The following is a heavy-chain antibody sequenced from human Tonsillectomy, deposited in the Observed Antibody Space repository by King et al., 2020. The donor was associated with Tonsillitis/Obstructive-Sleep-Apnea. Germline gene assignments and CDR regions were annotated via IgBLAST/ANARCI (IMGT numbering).Heavy chain of an antibody. CDR1: GGTFSSYA. J-gene: IGHJ4*02. V-gene: IGHV1-69*12. Sequence: VQLVQSGAEVKKPGSSVKVSCKASGGTFSSYAISWVRQAPGQGLEWMGGSIPIFGTANYAQKFQGRVTITADESTSTAYMELSSLRSEDTAVYYCARRLSYSSGWPYFDYWGQGTLVTVSS. CDR3: ARRLSYSSGWPYFDY. CDR2: SIPIFGTA. D-gene: IGHD6-19*01.